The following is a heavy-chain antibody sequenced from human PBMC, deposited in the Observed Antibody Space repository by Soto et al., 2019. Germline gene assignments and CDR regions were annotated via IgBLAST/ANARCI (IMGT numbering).Heavy chain of an antibody. J-gene: IGHJ4*02. V-gene: IGHV1-69*01. CDR3: ATNNRASYHFDY. Sequence: QVQLVQSGAEMKKSGSSVKVSCKASGGTFRSYAISWVRQAPGQGLEWMGGIIPLFGTTNYAQKFQGRVTDTPDGPTRKGSLEARSLKSEETGIYFCATNNRASYHFDYWGQGTLVTVSS. CDR2: IIPLFGTT. CDR1: GGTFRSYA. D-gene: IGHD3-16*02.